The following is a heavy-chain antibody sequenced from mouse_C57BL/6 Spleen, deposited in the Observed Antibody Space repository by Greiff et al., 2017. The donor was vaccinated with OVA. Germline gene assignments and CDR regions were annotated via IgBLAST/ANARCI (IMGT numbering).Heavy chain of an antibody. CDR3: ARGGNYPYAMDY. J-gene: IGHJ4*01. V-gene: IGHV1-64*01. CDR1: GYTFTSYW. D-gene: IGHD2-1*01. Sequence: QVQLQQPGAELVKPGASVKLSCKASGYTFTSYWMHWVKQRPGQGLEWIGMIHPNSGSTNYNEKFKSKATLTVAKSSSTAYMQLSSLTSEDSAVYYCARGGNYPYAMDYWGQGTSVTVSS. CDR2: IHPNSGST.